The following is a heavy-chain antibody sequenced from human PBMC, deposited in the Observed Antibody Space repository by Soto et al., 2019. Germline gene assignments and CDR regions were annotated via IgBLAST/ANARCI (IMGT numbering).Heavy chain of an antibody. CDR1: GFTFGRYA. CDR3: AKVLLGSRYYYGMAV. V-gene: IGHV3-23*01. CDR2: ISGSGGST. Sequence: GGSLRLSCAAPGFTFGRYAMSWVGQAPGKGLEWVSAISGSGGSTYYADSVKGRFTISRDNSKNTLYLQMNSLRAEDTAVYYCAKVLLGSRYYYGMAVWGQGTTVSVSS. J-gene: IGHJ6*02.